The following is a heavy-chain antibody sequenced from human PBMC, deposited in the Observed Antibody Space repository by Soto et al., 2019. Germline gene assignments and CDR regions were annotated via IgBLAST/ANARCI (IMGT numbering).Heavy chain of an antibody. CDR3: TTQWELLQMPPTAFDI. D-gene: IGHD1-26*01. V-gene: IGHV3-15*07. J-gene: IGHJ3*02. CDR1: GFTFSNAW. Sequence: PGGSLRLSCAASGFTFSNAWMNWVRQAPGKGLEWVGRIKSKTDGGTTDYAAPVKGRFTISRDGSKNTLYLQMNSLKTEDTAVYYCTTQWELLQMPPTAFDIWGQGTMVTVSS. CDR2: IKSKTDGGTT.